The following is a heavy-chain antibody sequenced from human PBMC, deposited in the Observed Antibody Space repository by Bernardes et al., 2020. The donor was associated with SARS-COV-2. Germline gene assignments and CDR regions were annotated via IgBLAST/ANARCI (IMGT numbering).Heavy chain of an antibody. J-gene: IGHJ3*01. V-gene: IGHV2-5*01. D-gene: IGHD3-22*01. CDR2: IYWNDDK. CDR3: AHPSRYYSDTDGYYSPDAFDV. Sequence: SGPTLVKPTQTLTLTCTISGFSLTTTGVGVGWIRQPPGKALEWLALIYWNDDKRYSPSLRSRVTITKDTSKNQVVLTMTNVDPVDTATYFCAHPSRYYSDTDGYYSPDAFDVWGQGTMVAVSS. CDR1: GFSLTTTGVG.